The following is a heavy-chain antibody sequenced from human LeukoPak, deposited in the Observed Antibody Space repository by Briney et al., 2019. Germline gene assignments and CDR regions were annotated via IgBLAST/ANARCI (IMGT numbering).Heavy chain of an antibody. CDR3: ARENYDFWSGYGNYYYMDV. Sequence: GGSLRLSCAASGFTFSSYWMSWVRQAPGKGLEWVANIKQDGSEKYYVDSVKGRFTISRDNAKNSLYLQMNSLRAEDTAVYYCARENYDFWSGYGNYYYMDVWGKGTTVTVSS. J-gene: IGHJ6*03. D-gene: IGHD3-3*01. CDR2: IKQDGSEK. CDR1: GFTFSSYW. V-gene: IGHV3-7*01.